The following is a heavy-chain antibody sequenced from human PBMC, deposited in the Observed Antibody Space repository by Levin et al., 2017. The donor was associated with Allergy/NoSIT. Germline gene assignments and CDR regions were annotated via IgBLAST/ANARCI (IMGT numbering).Heavy chain of an antibody. J-gene: IGHJ3*02. CDR3: ARVWFGEFTDAFDS. D-gene: IGHD3-10*01. V-gene: IGHV4-4*07. CDR1: GASISSYY. CDR2: THTSGST. Sequence: PGGSLRLSCTVSGASISSYYWSWIRQPAGKGLEWIGRTHTSGSTNYNPSLKSRVTMSVDTSKNQFSLKLSSVTAADTAVYYCARVWFGEFTDAFDSWGQGTMVTVSS.